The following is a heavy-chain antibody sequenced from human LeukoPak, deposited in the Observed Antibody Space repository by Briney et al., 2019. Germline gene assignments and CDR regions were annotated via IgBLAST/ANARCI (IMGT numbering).Heavy chain of an antibody. CDR3: ARRGGYVWGSYRYFDY. V-gene: IGHV4-34*01. J-gene: IGHJ4*02. Sequence: SETLSLTCAVYGGSFSGYYWSWIRQPPGKGLEWIGEINHSGSTNYNPSLKSRVTISVDTSKNQFSLKLSSGTAADTAVYYCARRGGYVWGSYRYFDYWGQGTLVTVSS. CDR2: INHSGST. D-gene: IGHD3-16*02. CDR1: GGSFSGYY.